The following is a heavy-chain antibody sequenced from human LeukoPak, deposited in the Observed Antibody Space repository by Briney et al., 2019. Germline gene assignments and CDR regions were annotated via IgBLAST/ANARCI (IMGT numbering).Heavy chain of an antibody. D-gene: IGHD1-26*01. CDR2: INAGNGNT. CDR3: ARGLYWATTDFDY. V-gene: IGHV1-3*01. Sequence: ASVKVSCKASGYTFTSYGMHWVRQAPEQRLEWMGWINAGNGNTKYSQKFQGRVTITRDTSASTAYMELSSLRSEDTAVYYCARGLYWATTDFDYWGQGTLVTVSS. CDR1: GYTFTSYG. J-gene: IGHJ4*02.